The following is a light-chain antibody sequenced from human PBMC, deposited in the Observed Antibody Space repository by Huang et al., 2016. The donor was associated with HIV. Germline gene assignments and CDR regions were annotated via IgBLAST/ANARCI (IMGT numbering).Light chain of an antibody. CDR2: WAA. CDR3: QQYFSTPLT. V-gene: IGKV4-1*01. Sequence: IVVTQSPDSLTMSLGERAAINCTSSQSLLYSPNNNNYLAWYQQKPGQSPALLIYWAAPRAPGVPDRFNGSGSGTDFTLTINSLQTEDVALYYCQQYFSTPLTFGGGTKVDIK. CDR1: QSLLYSPNNNNY. J-gene: IGKJ4*01.